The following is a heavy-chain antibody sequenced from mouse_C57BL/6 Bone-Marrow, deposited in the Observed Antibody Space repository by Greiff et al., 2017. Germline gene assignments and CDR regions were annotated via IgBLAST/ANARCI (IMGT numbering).Heavy chain of an antibody. CDR3: ARHDGYRFAY. CDR1: GFTFSDYY. D-gene: IGHD2-3*01. J-gene: IGHJ3*01. Sequence: EVMLVESGGGLVQPGGSLKLSCAASGFTFSDYYMYWVRQTPEKRLEWVAYISNGGGSTYYPDTVKGRFTISRDNAKNTLYLQMSRLKSEDTAMYYCARHDGYRFAYWGQGTLVTVSA. CDR2: ISNGGGST. V-gene: IGHV5-12*01.